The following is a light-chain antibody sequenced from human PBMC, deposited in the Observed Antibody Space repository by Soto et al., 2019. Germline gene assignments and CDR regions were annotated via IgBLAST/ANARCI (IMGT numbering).Light chain of an antibody. CDR1: SSNIGAGYD. V-gene: IGLV1-40*01. J-gene: IGLJ3*02. CDR2: GNS. Sequence: QSVLTQPPSVSGAPGQRVTISGTGGSSNIGAGYDVHWYQQLPGTAPKLLIYGNSNRPSGVPDRFSGSKSGTSASLAITGLQAEDEADYYCQSYDSSLSGWVFGGGTKLTVL. CDR3: QSYDSSLSGWV.